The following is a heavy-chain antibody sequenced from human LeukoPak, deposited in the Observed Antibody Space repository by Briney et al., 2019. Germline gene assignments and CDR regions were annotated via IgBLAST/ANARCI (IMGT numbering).Heavy chain of an antibody. CDR3: ARARRDNGSGSYFFGFDY. CDR2: MNPNSGNT. V-gene: IGHV1-8*02. J-gene: IGHJ4*02. D-gene: IGHD3-10*01. CDR1: GYTFTGYY. Sequence: ASVKVSCKASGYTFTGYYMHWVRQAPGQGLEWMGWMNPNSGNTGYAQKFQGRVTMTRNTSISTAYMELSSLRSGDTAVYYCARARRDNGSGSYFFGFDYWGQGTLVTVSS.